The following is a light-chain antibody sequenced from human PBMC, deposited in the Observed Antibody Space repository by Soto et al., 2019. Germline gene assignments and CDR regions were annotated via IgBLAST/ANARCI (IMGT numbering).Light chain of an antibody. CDR1: QSISSW. V-gene: IGKV1-5*03. CDR3: QQYKSYHT. CDR2: KAS. Sequence: DIPMTQSPSTLSASVGDRVTITCRASQSISSWLAWYQQKPGKAPKLLIYKASSLESGVPSRFSGSGSGTEFTLTISSLQPDDLATYYCQQYKSYHTFGQGTKLEIK. J-gene: IGKJ2*01.